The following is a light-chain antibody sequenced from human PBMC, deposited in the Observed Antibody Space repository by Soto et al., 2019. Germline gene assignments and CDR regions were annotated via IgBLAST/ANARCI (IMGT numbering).Light chain of an antibody. V-gene: IGLV1-40*01. CDR2: GNS. J-gene: IGLJ1*01. CDR3: QSYDSSLSGYV. CDR1: SSNIGAGYD. Sequence: QLVLTQPPSVSGAPGQRVTISCTGSSSNIGAGYDVHWYQHLPGTAPKVLIYGNSNRPSGVPNRFGGSKSGTSASLAITGLQAEDEADYYCQSYDSSLSGYVFGAGTKLTVL.